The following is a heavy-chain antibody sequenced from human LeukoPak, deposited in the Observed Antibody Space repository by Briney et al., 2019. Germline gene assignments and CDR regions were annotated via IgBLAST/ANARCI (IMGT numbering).Heavy chain of an antibody. CDR2: IIPIFGTA. Sequence: SVKFSCKASGGTFSSYAISWVRQAPGQGLEWMGRIIPIFGTANYAQKFQGRVTITTDESTSTAYMELSSLRSEDTAVSYCARGGGSYYGYYYYYMDVWGKGTTVTVSS. V-gene: IGHV1-69*05. D-gene: IGHD1-26*01. CDR3: ARGGGSYYGYYYYYMDV. J-gene: IGHJ6*03. CDR1: GGTFSSYA.